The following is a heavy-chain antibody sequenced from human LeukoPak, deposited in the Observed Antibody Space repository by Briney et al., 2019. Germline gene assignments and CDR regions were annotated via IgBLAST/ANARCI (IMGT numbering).Heavy chain of an antibody. V-gene: IGHV4-34*01. CDR3: ARARRPTVTHGGWFDP. CDR2: INHSGST. J-gene: IGHJ5*02. Sequence: KAGGSLRLSCAASGFTFSSYAMSWVRQAPGKGLEWIGEINHSGSTNYNPSLKSRVTISVDTSKNQFSLKLSSVTAADTAVYYCARARRPTVTHGGWFDPWGQGTLVTVSS. D-gene: IGHD4-17*01. CDR1: GFTFSSYA.